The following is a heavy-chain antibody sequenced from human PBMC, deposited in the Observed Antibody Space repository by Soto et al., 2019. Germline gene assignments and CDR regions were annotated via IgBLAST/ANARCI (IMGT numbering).Heavy chain of an antibody. CDR3: AFKGTFHPHY. V-gene: IGHV3-23*01. D-gene: IGHD3-10*01. J-gene: IGHJ4*01. Sequence: GGSLRLSCAGSGFTFSVYAMTWVRQAPGKGLEWVSVISTSGDRPDYAESVKGRFTISRDNYNNMLYLQMNSLRVEDTAIYYCAFKGTFHPHYGGHGT. CDR2: ISTSGDRP. CDR1: GFTFSVYA.